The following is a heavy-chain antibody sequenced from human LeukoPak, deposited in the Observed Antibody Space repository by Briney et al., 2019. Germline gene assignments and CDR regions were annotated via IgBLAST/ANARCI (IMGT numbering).Heavy chain of an antibody. V-gene: IGHV3-23*01. Sequence: GGSLRLSCAASGFTFSSYAMSWVRQAPGKGLEWVSAISGSGGSTYYADSVKGRFTISRDNSKNTLYLQMNSLRAEDTAVYYCAKVRSGPLLRGDFDYWGQGTLVTVSS. CDR2: ISGSGGST. CDR1: GFTFSSYA. CDR3: AKVRSGPLLRGDFDY. J-gene: IGHJ4*02. D-gene: IGHD1-26*01.